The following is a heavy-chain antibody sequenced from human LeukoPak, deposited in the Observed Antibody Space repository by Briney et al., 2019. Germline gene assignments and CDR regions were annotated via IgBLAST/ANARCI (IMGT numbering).Heavy chain of an antibody. CDR2: IYTSGST. D-gene: IGHD3-3*01. CDR3: AREHDFWSGPINWFDP. Sequence: SQTLSLTCTVSGGSISSGSYYWSWIRQPAGKGLEWIGRIYTSGSTNYNPSLKSRVTISVDTSKNQFSLKLSSVTAADTAVYYCAREHDFWSGPINWFDPWGQGTLVTVSS. J-gene: IGHJ5*02. CDR1: GGSISSGSYY. V-gene: IGHV4-61*02.